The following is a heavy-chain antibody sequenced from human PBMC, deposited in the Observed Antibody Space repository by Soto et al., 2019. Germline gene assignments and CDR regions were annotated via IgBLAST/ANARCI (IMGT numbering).Heavy chain of an antibody. CDR2: ISGSGGST. CDR3: AKDFLPYYGSGSYSFVY. Sequence: GGSLRLSCAASGFTFSSYAMSWVRQAPGKGLEWVSAISGSGGSTYYADSVKGRFTISRDNSKNTLYLQMNSLRAEDTAVYYCAKDFLPYYGSGSYSFVYWGQGTLVTVSS. V-gene: IGHV3-23*01. CDR1: GFTFSSYA. J-gene: IGHJ4*02. D-gene: IGHD3-10*01.